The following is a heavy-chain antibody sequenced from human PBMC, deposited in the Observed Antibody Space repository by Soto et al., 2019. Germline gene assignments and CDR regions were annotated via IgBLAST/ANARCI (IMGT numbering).Heavy chain of an antibody. Sequence: GGSLRLSCAAAGLSFSSSWINRVRQAPGKGLEWVANIKPDASEKYYVDSVKGRFTISRDNANKSLYLQLNNLRAEDTAVYYCARVAGNYASDSYYKPFDYWGQGTLVTVSS. CDR3: ARVAGNYASDSYYKPFDY. D-gene: IGHD3-10*01. CDR1: GLSFSSSW. J-gene: IGHJ4*02. V-gene: IGHV3-7*01. CDR2: IKPDASEK.